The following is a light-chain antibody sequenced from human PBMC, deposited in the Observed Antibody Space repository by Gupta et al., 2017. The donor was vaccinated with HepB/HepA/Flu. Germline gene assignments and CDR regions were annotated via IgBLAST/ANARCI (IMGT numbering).Light chain of an antibody. CDR2: GAS. V-gene: IGKV3-15*01. CDR1: ESISSN. J-gene: IGKJ4*01. Sequence: VSPGERATLSCRASESISSNLAWYQQKPAQAPRLLIYGASTRATGIPARFSGSGSGTDFTLTISSLQSEDFAVYYCQQYNNWPLTFGPGTKVEIK. CDR3: QQYNNWPLT.